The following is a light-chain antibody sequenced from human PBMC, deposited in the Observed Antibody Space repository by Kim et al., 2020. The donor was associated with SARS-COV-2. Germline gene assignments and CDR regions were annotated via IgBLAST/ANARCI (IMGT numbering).Light chain of an antibody. Sequence: QSALTQPASVSGSPGQSITISCTGTSRDVGGYDYVSWYQQHPGKAPKLIIFDVNRRPSGISGRFSGSKSGNTASLIISGLQAEDEAEYYCASYRGASTLGVFGTGTRVIVL. CDR3: ASYRGASTLGV. CDR1: SRDVGGYDY. CDR2: DVN. V-gene: IGLV2-14*03. J-gene: IGLJ1*01.